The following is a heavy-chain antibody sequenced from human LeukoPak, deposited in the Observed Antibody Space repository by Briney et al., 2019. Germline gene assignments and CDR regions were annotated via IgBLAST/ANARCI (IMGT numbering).Heavy chain of an antibody. V-gene: IGHV3-15*01. Sequence: GGSLRLSCAASGFTVSSNYMSWVRQAPGKGLEWVGRIKSKTDGGTTDYAAPVKGRFTISRDESKNTLYLQMNSLKTEDTAVYYCTTGEVFTMIDWGQGTLVTVSS. CDR2: IKSKTDGGTT. J-gene: IGHJ4*02. D-gene: IGHD3-22*01. CDR1: GFTVSSNY. CDR3: TTGEVFTMID.